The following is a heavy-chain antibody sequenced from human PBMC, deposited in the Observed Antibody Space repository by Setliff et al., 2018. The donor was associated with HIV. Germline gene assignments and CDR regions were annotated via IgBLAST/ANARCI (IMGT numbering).Heavy chain of an antibody. J-gene: IGHJ4*02. CDR3: ARAEGDAYNSLPYFDS. D-gene: IGHD1-1*01. CDR1: GDSVNTYY. V-gene: IGHV4-59*02. CDR2: VYSTGSI. Sequence: SETLSLTCTVSGDSVNTYYWTWIRQPPGKGLEWIGFVYSTGSINYSPSFRGRLTISLDTSGNQFSLHLTSVTAADTAVYYCARAEGDAYNSLPYFDSWGPGALVTVSS.